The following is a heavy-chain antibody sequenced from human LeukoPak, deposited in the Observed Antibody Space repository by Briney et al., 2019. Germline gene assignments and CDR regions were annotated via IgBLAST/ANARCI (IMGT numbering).Heavy chain of an antibody. J-gene: IGHJ6*02. Sequence: GGSLRLSCAASGFTFDDYAMHWVRQAPGKGLEWVSGISWNSGSIGYADSVKGRFTISRDNAKNSLYLQMNSLRAEDTAVYYCARDLSTYYYDSSGYYPSVVYYGMDVWGQGTTVTVSS. CDR2: ISWNSGSI. CDR3: ARDLSTYYYDSSGYYPSVVYYGMDV. D-gene: IGHD3-22*01. V-gene: IGHV3-9*01. CDR1: GFTFDDYA.